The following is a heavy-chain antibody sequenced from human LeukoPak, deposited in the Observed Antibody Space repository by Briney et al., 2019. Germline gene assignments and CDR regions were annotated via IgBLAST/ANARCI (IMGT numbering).Heavy chain of an antibody. Sequence: GGSLRLSCAASGFTFSSYEMNWVRQAPGKGLEWVSYISSSGSTIYYADSVKGRFTISRDNAKKSLYLQMNSLRAGDTAVYYCARYTAVAGTHDTFDIWGQGTMVTVSS. V-gene: IGHV3-48*03. J-gene: IGHJ3*02. CDR3: ARYTAVAGTHDTFDI. CDR2: ISSSGSTI. CDR1: GFTFSSYE. D-gene: IGHD6-19*01.